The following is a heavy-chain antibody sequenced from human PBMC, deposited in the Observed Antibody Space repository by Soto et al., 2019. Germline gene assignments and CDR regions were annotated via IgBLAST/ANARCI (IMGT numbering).Heavy chain of an antibody. V-gene: IGHV1-24*01. Sequence: ASVKVSCKVSGYTLTELSMHWVRQAPGKGLEWMGGFDPGDGETIYAQKFQGRVTMTEDTSTDTAYMELSSLRSEDTAVYNCATRVVTNYYYGMDVWGQGTTVTVS. CDR1: GYTLTELS. CDR3: ATRVVTNYYYGMDV. CDR2: FDPGDGET. J-gene: IGHJ6*02. D-gene: IGHD3-3*01.